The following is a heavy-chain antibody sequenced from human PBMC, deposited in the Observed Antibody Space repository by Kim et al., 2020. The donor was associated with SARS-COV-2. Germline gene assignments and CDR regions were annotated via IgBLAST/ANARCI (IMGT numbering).Heavy chain of an antibody. Sequence: AQKFQGRLTMTRDSSKSTAYMELTDLRSDDTAIYYCARNVAQGGLGYQFDSWGQGTLVTVSS. J-gene: IGHJ4*02. V-gene: IGHV1-8*01. CDR3: ARNVAQGGLGYQFDS. D-gene: IGHD6-13*01.